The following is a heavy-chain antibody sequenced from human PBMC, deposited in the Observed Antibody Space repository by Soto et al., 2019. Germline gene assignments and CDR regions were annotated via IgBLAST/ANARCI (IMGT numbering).Heavy chain of an antibody. V-gene: IGHV4-34*01. CDR3: SRGPRRYYSSTSCYFHYYDGMDV. CDR2: INHSGST. J-gene: IGHJ6*02. Sequence: PSEPLSLTCSAYGGSFSVYYRCWIRRPPGKGLEWIGEINHSGSTNYNPSLKRRVTLSVDTSKNQFSLKLSSVTAADTAVYYCSRGPRRYYSSTSCYFHYYDGMDVWGQGTTFTGS. CDR1: GGSFSVYY. D-gene: IGHD2-2*01.